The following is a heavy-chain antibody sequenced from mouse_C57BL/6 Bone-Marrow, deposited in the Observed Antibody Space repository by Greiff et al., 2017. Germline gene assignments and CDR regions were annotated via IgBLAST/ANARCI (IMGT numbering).Heavy chain of an antibody. V-gene: IGHV10-1*01. CDR3: VRHGDDGSYYAMDY. D-gene: IGHD2-3*01. CDR2: IRSKSNNYAT. J-gene: IGHJ4*01. Sequence: EVHLVESGGGLVQPKGSLKLSCAASGFSFNTYAMNWVRQAPGKGLEWVARIRSKSNNYATYYADSVKDRFTISRDDSESMLYLQMNNLKTEDTAMYYCVRHGDDGSYYAMDYWGQGTSVTVSS. CDR1: GFSFNTYA.